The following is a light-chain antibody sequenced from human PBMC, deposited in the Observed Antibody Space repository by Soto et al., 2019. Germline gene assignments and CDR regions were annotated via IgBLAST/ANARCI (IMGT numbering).Light chain of an antibody. Sequence: EIVLTQSPATLSLSPGEIATLSCRASQSVSSYLAWYQQKPGQAPRLLIYDASNRATGIPARFSGSVSGTDFTLTISSLEPEDFAVYYCQQRSNPITFGQGTRLEIK. CDR1: QSVSSY. CDR3: QQRSNPIT. J-gene: IGKJ5*01. V-gene: IGKV3-11*01. CDR2: DAS.